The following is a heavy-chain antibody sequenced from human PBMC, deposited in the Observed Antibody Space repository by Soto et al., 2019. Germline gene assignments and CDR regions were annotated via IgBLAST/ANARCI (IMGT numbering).Heavy chain of an antibody. V-gene: IGHV4-59*01. CDR2: IYYSGST. J-gene: IGHJ5*02. D-gene: IGHD3-10*01. CDR3: ARVPGHLDYYGPGSYYNVYWFDP. Sequence: SETLSLTCTVSGGSISSYYWSWIRQPPGKGLEWIGYIYYSGSTNYNPSLKSRVTISVDTSKNQFSLKLSSVTAADTAVYYCARVPGHLDYYGPGSYYNVYWFDPWGQGTMVTASS. CDR1: GGSISSYY.